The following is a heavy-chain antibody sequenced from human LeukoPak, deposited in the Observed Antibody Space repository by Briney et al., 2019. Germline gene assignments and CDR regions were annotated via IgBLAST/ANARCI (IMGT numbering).Heavy chain of an antibody. J-gene: IGHJ4*02. CDR1: GGSISSGGYY. CDR2: IYYSGST. V-gene: IGHV4-31*03. Sequence: SQTLSLTCTVSGGSISSGGYYWSWIRQHPGKGLVWIGYIYYSGSTYYNPSLKSRVTISVDTSKNQFSLKLSSVTAADTAVYYCAKGGKGFPLGLRFDSWGQGTLVSVSS. D-gene: IGHD2-21*01. CDR3: AKGGKGFPLGLRFDS.